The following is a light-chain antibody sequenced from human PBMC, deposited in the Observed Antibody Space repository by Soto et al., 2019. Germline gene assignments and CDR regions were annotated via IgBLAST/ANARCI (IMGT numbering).Light chain of an antibody. V-gene: IGKV3-20*01. CDR1: QTVSNNY. CDR3: QQYISSPLT. Sequence: EIVLTQSPGTLSLSPGXRATLSCRASQTVSNNYLAWYQQKPGQAPRLVIYGASNRATGIPDRFSASGSGTDFTLTISRLEPEDFAVYYCQQYISSPLTFGQGTKVDIK. CDR2: GAS. J-gene: IGKJ1*01.